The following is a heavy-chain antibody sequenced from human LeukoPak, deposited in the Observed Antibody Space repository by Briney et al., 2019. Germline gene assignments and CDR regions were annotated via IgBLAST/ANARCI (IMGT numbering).Heavy chain of an antibody. CDR2: IYYSGST. CDR3: ARGGYCSGGSCYSGSKPGRWFDP. D-gene: IGHD2-15*01. Sequence: PSETLSLTCTVSGGSISSSSYYWGWIRQPPGKGLEWIGSIYYSGSTYYNPSLKSRVTISVDTSKNQFSLKLSSVTAADTAVYYCARGGYCSGGSCYSGSKPGRWFDPWGQGTLVTVSS. V-gene: IGHV4-39*07. CDR1: GGSISSSSYY. J-gene: IGHJ5*02.